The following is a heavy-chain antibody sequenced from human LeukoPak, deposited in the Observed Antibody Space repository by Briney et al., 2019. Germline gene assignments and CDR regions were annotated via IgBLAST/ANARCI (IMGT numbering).Heavy chain of an antibody. CDR3: ARGKVDSTGHYDAFDI. J-gene: IGHJ3*02. Sequence: ASVKVSCKASGYSFSDNYVHWVRQAPGQGLEYMGWINPKGGDTNFSQRFKGRVTMTSDTSISTAYLEMRKLRSDDTAVYFCARGKVDSTGHYDAFDIWGHGTMVTVSS. D-gene: IGHD3-22*01. CDR2: INPKGGDT. V-gene: IGHV1-2*02. CDR1: GYSFSDNY.